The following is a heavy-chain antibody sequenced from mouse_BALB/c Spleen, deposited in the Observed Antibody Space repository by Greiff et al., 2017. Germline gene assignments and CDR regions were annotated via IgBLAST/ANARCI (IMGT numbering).Heavy chain of an antibody. J-gene: IGHJ4*01. D-gene: IGHD2-4*01. CDR3: ARGLRGNYAMDY. Sequence: EVKLVESGGGLVKPGGSLKLSCAASGFTFSDYYMYWVRQTPEKRLEWVATISDGGSYTYYPDSVKGRFTISRDNAKNNLYLQMSSLKSEDTAMYYCARGLRGNYAMDYWGQGTSVTVSS. V-gene: IGHV5-4*02. CDR1: GFTFSDYY. CDR2: ISDGGSYT.